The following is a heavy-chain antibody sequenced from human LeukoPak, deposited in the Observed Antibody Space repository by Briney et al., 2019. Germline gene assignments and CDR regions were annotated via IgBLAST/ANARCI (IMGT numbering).Heavy chain of an antibody. CDR3: ARLHSTAAAGTYDY. CDR2: ISSDSSYT. CDR1: GFTFSSYA. V-gene: IGHV3-11*06. J-gene: IGHJ4*02. Sequence: PGASLRLSCAASGFTFSSYAMGWIRQAPGKGLDWISYISSDSSYTRYADSVKGRFTVSRDNAKNSLYLQMNSLRAEDTAVYYCARLHSTAAAGTYDYWGQGTLVTVSS. D-gene: IGHD6-13*01.